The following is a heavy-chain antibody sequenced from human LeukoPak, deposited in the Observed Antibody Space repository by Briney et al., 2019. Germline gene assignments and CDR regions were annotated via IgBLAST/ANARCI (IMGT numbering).Heavy chain of an antibody. V-gene: IGHV3-15*07. CDR3: AKDLSQYYYDSGDLR. Sequence: PGGSLRLSCAASGFTFSNAWMNWVRQAPGKGPEWVGRIKSKTDGGTTDYAAPVKGRFTISRDDSKNTLYLQMNSLRAEDTAVYYCAKDLSQYYYDSGDLRWGQGTLVTVSS. D-gene: IGHD3-22*01. CDR2: IKSKTDGGTT. J-gene: IGHJ4*02. CDR1: GFTFSNAW.